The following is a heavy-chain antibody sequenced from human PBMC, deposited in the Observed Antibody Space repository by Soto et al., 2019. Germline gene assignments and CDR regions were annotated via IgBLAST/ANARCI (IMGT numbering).Heavy chain of an antibody. V-gene: IGHV3-33*01. CDR3: ARDAGRGDYGFAY. CDR1: GFTFSSYG. J-gene: IGHJ4*02. CDR2: IWYDGSNK. D-gene: IGHD4-17*01. Sequence: QVQLVESGGGVVQPGRSLRLSCAASGFTFSSYGMHWVRQAPGKGLEWVAVIWYDGSNKYYADSVKGRFTISRDNSKNTLYLQMNSLRAEDTAVYYCARDAGRGDYGFAYWGQGTLVTVSS.